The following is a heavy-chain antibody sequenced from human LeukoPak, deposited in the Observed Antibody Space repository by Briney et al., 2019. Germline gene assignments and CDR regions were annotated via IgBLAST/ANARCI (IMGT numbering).Heavy chain of an antibody. J-gene: IGHJ6*03. V-gene: IGHV3-21*01. CDR3: ARGRAGRGYSYVIYYYYYMDV. CDR2: ISSSSSYI. CDR1: GFTFSSYS. Sequence: SGGSLRLSCAASGFTFSSYSMHWVRQAPGKGLEWVSSISSSSSYIYYADSVKGRFTISRDNAKNSLYLQMNSLRAEDTAVYYCARGRAGRGYSYVIYYYYYMDVWDKGTTVTVSS. D-gene: IGHD5-18*01.